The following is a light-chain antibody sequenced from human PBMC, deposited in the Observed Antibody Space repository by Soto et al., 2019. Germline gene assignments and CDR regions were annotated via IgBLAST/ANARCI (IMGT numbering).Light chain of an antibody. CDR3: QQSNDWPYT. J-gene: IGKJ2*01. V-gene: IGKV3-15*01. CDR2: GAS. Sequence: EIGRTQSPATLSVSPGERATLSCWASQSVSSNLAWYQQKPGQAPRLLFDGASTRATGIPARFSGSGSGTDFTLTVSSLQSEDFAVYYCQQSNDWPYTFGQGTKLEIK. CDR1: QSVSSN.